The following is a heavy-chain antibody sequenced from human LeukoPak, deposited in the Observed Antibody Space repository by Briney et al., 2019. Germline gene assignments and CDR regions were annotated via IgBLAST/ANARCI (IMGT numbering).Heavy chain of an antibody. D-gene: IGHD3-16*02. CDR3: ARADYVWGSYRGYYFDY. Sequence: ASVKDSCKATGYTFTSYVISWVRQAPGQGLAWMGWISAYNGNTNYAQKLQGRVTMTTDTSTSTAYMELRSLRSDDTAVYYCARADYVWGSYRGYYFDYWGQGTLVTVSS. J-gene: IGHJ4*02. CDR2: ISAYNGNT. CDR1: GYTFTSYV. V-gene: IGHV1-18*01.